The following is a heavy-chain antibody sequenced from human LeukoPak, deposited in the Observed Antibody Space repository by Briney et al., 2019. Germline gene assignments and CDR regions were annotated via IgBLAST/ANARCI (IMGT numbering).Heavy chain of an antibody. CDR3: ARGTRYSSSWRRNDAFDI. Sequence: PSETLSLTCTVSGGSISSGGYYWSWIRQHPGTGLEWIGYIYYSGSTYYNPSLKSRVTISVDTSKNQFSLKLSSVTAADTAVYYCARGTRYSSSWRRNDAFDIWGQGTMVTVSS. D-gene: IGHD6-13*01. CDR2: IYYSGST. J-gene: IGHJ3*02. V-gene: IGHV4-31*03. CDR1: GGSISSGGYY.